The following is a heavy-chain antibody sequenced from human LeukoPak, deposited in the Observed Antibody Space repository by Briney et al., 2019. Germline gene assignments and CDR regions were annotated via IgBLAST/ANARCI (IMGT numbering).Heavy chain of an antibody. D-gene: IGHD2-8*01. CDR3: AKNGAFDL. Sequence: GGSLRLSCTASGFTVSTNYMSWVRQAPGKGLEWVSVIYSGGSSTYYADSVKGRFTISRDNSKDMLYLQMDSLRADDTAVYYCAKNGAFDLWGQGTMVTVSS. V-gene: IGHV3-23*03. J-gene: IGHJ3*01. CDR2: IYSGGSST. CDR1: GFTVSTNY.